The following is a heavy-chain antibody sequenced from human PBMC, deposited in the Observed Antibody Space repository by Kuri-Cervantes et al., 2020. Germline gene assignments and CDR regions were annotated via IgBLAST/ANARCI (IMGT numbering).Heavy chain of an antibody. CDR1: GFTFSSYW. CDR2: ISSSGYTI. D-gene: IGHD5-12*01. V-gene: IGHV3-48*04. CDR3: ARGGYSGYDFDY. J-gene: IGHJ4*02. Sequence: GGSLRLSCAASGFTFSSYWMHWVRQAPGKGLDWISYISSSGYTIYYADSVKGRFTISRDNAKNSLHLQMNSLRAEDTAVYYCARGGYSGYDFDYWGQGTLVTVSS.